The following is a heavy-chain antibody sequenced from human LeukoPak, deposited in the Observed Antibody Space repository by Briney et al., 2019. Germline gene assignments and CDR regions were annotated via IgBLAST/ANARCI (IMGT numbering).Heavy chain of an antibody. Sequence: PGGSLRLSCAASGFTFSSYWMSWVRQAPGQGLEWVANIKQDGSEKYYVDSVKGRFTISRDNAKNSLYLQMNSLRAEDTAVYYCARLGEGGWGAFDSWGQGTMVTVSS. CDR2: IKQDGSEK. CDR1: GFTFSSYW. J-gene: IGHJ3*02. V-gene: IGHV3-7*04. D-gene: IGHD3-10*01. CDR3: ARLGEGGWGAFDS.